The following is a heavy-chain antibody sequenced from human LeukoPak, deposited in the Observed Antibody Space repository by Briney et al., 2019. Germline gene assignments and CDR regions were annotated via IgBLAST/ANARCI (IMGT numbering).Heavy chain of an antibody. V-gene: IGHV3-48*03. CDR1: GFTFSSYE. J-gene: IGHJ6*03. Sequence: GGSLRLSCAASGFTFSSYEMNWVRQAPGKGLEWVSYISSSGSTIYYADSVKGRFTISRDNAKNSLYLQMNSLRAEDTAVYYCARARGYYYYMDVWGKGTTVTVSS. CDR3: ARARGYYYYMDV. CDR2: ISSSGSTI.